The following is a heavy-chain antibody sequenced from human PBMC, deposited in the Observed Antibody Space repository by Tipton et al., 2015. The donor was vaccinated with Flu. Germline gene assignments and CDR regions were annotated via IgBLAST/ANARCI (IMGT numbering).Heavy chain of an antibody. CDR2: IYYSGST. Sequence: TLSLTCTVSGGSISSYYWSWIRQPPGKGLEWIGYIYYSGSTNYNPSLKSRVTISVDTSKNQFSLKLSSVTAADTAVYYCARDETYYDILTGFRYWYFDLWGRGTLVTVSS. CDR1: GGSISSYY. J-gene: IGHJ2*01. CDR3: ARDETYYDILTGFRYWYFDL. D-gene: IGHD3-9*01. V-gene: IGHV4-59*01.